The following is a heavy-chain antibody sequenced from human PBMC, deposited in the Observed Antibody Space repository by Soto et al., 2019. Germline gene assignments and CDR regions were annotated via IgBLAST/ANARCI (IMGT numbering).Heavy chain of an antibody. D-gene: IGHD6-6*01. Sequence: SETLSLTCTVSGGSISSGGYYWSWIRQHPGKGLEWIGYIYYSGSTYYNPSLKSRVTISVDTSKNQFSLKLSSVTAADTAVYYCARARGIAARRVMDVWGKGTTVTVSS. CDR2: IYYSGST. CDR3: ARARGIAARRVMDV. J-gene: IGHJ6*03. V-gene: IGHV4-31*03. CDR1: GGSISSGGYY.